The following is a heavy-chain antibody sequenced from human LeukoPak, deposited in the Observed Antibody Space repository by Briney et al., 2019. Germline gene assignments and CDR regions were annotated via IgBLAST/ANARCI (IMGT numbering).Heavy chain of an antibody. CDR3: ARGSSYEKSDAFDI. D-gene: IGHD3-3*01. Sequence: PGGSLRLSCAASGFTFSSYEMNWVRQAPGKGLEWVAVISYDGSNKYYADSVKGRFTISRDNSKNTLYLQMNSLRAEDTAVYYSARGSSYEKSDAFDIWGQGTMVTVSS. CDR2: ISYDGSNK. CDR1: GFTFSSYE. V-gene: IGHV3-30*04. J-gene: IGHJ3*02.